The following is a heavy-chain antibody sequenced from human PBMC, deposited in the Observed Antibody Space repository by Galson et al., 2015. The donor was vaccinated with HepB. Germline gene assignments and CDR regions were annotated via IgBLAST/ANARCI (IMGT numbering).Heavy chain of an antibody. D-gene: IGHD6-13*01. CDR1: GGTFSSYT. CDR3: ARGVRGYSSSWYDY. Sequence: SVKVSCKASGGTFSSYTISWVRQAPGQGLEWMGRIIPILGIANYAQKFQGRVTITADKSTSTAYMELSSLRSEDTAVYYCARGVRGYSSSWYDYWGQGTLVTVSS. CDR2: IIPILGIA. J-gene: IGHJ4*02. V-gene: IGHV1-69*02.